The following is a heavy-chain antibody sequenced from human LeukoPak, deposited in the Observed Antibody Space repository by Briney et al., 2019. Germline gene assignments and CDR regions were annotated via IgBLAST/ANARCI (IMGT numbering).Heavy chain of an antibody. D-gene: IGHD3-3*01. Sequence: PSETLSLTCTVSGGSISSSSYYWGWIRQPPGKGLEWTGSIYYSGSTYYNPSLKSRVTISVDTSKNQFSLKLSSVTAADTAVYYCARRWSNFWSGYYTGFDYWGQGTLVTVSS. J-gene: IGHJ4*02. CDR3: ARRWSNFWSGYYTGFDY. V-gene: IGHV4-39*07. CDR1: GGSISSSSYY. CDR2: IYYSGST.